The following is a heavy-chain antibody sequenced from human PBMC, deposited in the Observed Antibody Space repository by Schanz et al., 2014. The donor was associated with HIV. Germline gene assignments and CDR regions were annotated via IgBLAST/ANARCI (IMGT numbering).Heavy chain of an antibody. CDR3: ARDNWGPDH. V-gene: IGHV3-7*01. CDR2: VHPDGIHA. D-gene: IGHD3-16*01. CDR1: GFTFSSYA. Sequence: VQLAESGGGVVQPGGSLRLSCAASGFTFSSYAINWVRQAPGKGLEWLANVHPDGIHANMVDSVKGRFIISSDNTKNSVYLQMNSLTVEDTAVYFCARDNWGPDHWGQGTLVTVSS. J-gene: IGHJ4*02.